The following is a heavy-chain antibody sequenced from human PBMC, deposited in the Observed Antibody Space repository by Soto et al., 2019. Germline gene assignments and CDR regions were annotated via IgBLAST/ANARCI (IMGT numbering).Heavy chain of an antibody. V-gene: IGHV1-2*02. Sequence: ASVKVSFKASGYTFTGYYIHWVREAPGQGLEWIGWINPQTGGTSYAQKFQGRVTLSRDTSINTAYLELSRLTFDDAAVYFCARERYQVISDGMDVWGQGTTVTVSS. CDR1: GYTFTGYY. D-gene: IGHD2-2*01. CDR3: ARERYQVISDGMDV. CDR2: INPQTGGT. J-gene: IGHJ6*02.